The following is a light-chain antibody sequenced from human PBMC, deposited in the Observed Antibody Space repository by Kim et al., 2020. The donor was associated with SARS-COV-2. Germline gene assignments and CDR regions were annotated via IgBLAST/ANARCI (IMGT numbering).Light chain of an antibody. J-gene: IGLJ2*01. Sequence: SVSPGQTASITCSGDKLRDKNAGGYEQKPGQSTVLVIYQDNKRPSGIPERFSGSNSGNTATLTISGTQSMDEADYYCQAWDSSSVVFGGGTQLTVL. V-gene: IGLV3-1*01. CDR3: QAWDSSSVV. CDR2: QDN. CDR1: KLRDKN.